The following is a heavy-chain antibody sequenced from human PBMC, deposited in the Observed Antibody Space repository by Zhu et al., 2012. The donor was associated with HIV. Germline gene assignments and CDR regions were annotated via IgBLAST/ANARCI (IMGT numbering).Heavy chain of an antibody. V-gene: IGHV4-34*02. D-gene: IGHD3-10*01. J-gene: IGHJ4*01. CDR1: GASFNDYY. CDR3: VGHRPHFGF. Sequence: QVRLEQWGAGQVRTSETLSLTCAVYGASFNDYYWSWIRQSPGKGLEWIGEINHNGATTYKTSLKSRVTMSVDTSKNQFSLKLRSVTAADAATYFCVGHRPHFGFWGRGTPVTVSS. CDR2: INHNGAT.